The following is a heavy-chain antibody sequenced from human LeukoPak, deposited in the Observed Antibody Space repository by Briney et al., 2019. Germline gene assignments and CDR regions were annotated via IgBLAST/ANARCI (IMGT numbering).Heavy chain of an antibody. CDR3: TRVGSGSYFYYFDY. V-gene: IGHV3-49*04. D-gene: IGHD1-26*01. J-gene: IGHJ4*02. Sequence: GGSLRLSCTASGFTFDNYAITWVRQAPGKGLEWVGFIRSKAYSGTTEYAASVKGRFTISRDDSKSIAYLQMNSLKTEDTAIYFCTRVGSGSYFYYFDYWGQGTLVTVSS. CDR2: IRSKAYSGTT. CDR1: GFTFDNYA.